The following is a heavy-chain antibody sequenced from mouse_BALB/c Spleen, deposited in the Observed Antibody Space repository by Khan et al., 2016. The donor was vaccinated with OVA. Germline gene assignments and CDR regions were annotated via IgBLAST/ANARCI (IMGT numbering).Heavy chain of an antibody. CDR2: INTYTGEP. CDR1: GYTFTNYG. J-gene: IGHJ1*01. CDR3: ARMKPYWYFDL. V-gene: IGHV9-3-1*01. Sequence: QIQLVQSGPELKKPGETVKISCKASGYTFTNYGMNWVKQAPGKGLKWMGWINTYTGEPTYADDFKGRFAFSLETYASTAYLQINNLKHEDTAKYSCARMKPYWYFDLWGAGTTVTVSS.